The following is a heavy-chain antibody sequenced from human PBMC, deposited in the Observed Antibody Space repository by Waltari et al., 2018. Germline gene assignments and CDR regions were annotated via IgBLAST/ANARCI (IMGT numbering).Heavy chain of an antibody. CDR3: ASTSEEYDFWSGYSYYYMDV. V-gene: IGHV1-24*01. J-gene: IGHJ6*03. Sequence: QVQLEQSGAEVKKPGASMKVSCKVSGYALRELSIHWVRQAPGEGLEWMGGFNPEDGEIIYAQKFRGRVTMTEDTSTETVYMDLSSLRSEDTAVYYCASTSEEYDFWSGYSYYYMDVWGKGTTVTVSS. CDR2: FNPEDGEI. D-gene: IGHD3-3*01. CDR1: GYALRELS.